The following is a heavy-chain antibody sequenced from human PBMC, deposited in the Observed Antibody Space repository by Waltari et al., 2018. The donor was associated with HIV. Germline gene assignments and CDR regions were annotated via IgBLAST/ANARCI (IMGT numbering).Heavy chain of an antibody. J-gene: IGHJ4*02. CDR3: VRDRGFNWNGDN. V-gene: IGHV1-2*02. CDR1: GYPFPDHL. D-gene: IGHD1-20*01. CDR2: INPNDGGT. Sequence: QVQLVQSGAEVKRPGASVKVSSTASGYPFPDHLLSWVRQAPGPGLEWMGWINPNDGGTKYGEKFQGRVTMPRDTSITTSYMELSGLTSDDTAVYYCVRDRGFNWNGDNWVQGTLVTVSS.